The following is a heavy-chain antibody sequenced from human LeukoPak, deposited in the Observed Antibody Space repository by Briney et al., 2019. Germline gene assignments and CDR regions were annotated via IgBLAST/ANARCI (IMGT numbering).Heavy chain of an antibody. Sequence: SETLSLTCTVSGGSISSSSYYWGWIRQPPGKGLEWIESIYYSGSTYYNPSLKSRVTISVDTSKNQSSLKLSSVTAADTAVYYCARLSSSPVVPTDYWGQGTLVTVSS. V-gene: IGHV4-39*01. CDR1: GGSISSSSYY. CDR2: IYYSGST. CDR3: ARLSSSPVVPTDY. D-gene: IGHD6-13*01. J-gene: IGHJ4*02.